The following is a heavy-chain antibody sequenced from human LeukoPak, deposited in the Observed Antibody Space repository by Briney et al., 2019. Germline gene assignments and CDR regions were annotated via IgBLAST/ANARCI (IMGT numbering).Heavy chain of an antibody. V-gene: IGHV3-7*01. CDR2: IKQDGSEK. D-gene: IGHD3-16*02. Sequence: GGSLRLSCAASGFTFSSYWMSWVRQAPGKGLEWVANIKQDGSEKYYVDSVKGRFTISRDNAKNSLYLQMNSLRAEDTAVYYCARIRYDYVWGSYRYSYYFDYWGQGTLVTVSS. CDR3: ARIRYDYVWGSYRYSYYFDY. CDR1: GFTFSSYW. J-gene: IGHJ4*02.